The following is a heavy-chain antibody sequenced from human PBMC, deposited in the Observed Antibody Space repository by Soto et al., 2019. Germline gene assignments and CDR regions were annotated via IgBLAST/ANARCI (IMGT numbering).Heavy chain of an antibody. Sequence: GASVKVSCKASGGTFSSYAISWVRQAPGQGLEWMGGIIPIFGTANYAQKFQGRVTITADESTSTAYMELGSLRSEDTAVYYCARAGFGDAAMANYYGMDVWGQGTTVTVSS. J-gene: IGHJ6*02. CDR1: GGTFSSYA. V-gene: IGHV1-69*13. CDR3: ARAGFGDAAMANYYGMDV. D-gene: IGHD5-18*01. CDR2: IIPIFGTA.